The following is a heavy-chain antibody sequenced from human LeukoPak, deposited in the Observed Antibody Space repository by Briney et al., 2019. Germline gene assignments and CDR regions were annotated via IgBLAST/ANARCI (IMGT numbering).Heavy chain of an antibody. CDR2: ISSSSSSTI. CDR1: GFTFRSYS. J-gene: IGHJ4*02. D-gene: IGHD2-2*01. V-gene: IGHV3-48*01. Sequence: GGSLSLFCAASGFTFRSYSMNWVRQAPGKGLEWVAYISSSSSSTIYYADSVKGRFTISRDNAKNSLYLQMNSLRAEDTAVYYCARAYCSSTSCFIFDYWGQGTLVTVSS. CDR3: ARAYCSSTSCFIFDY.